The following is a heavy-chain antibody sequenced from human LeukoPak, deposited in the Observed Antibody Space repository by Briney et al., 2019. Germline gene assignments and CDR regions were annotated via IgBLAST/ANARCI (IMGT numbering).Heavy chain of an antibody. CDR1: GGSFSGYY. CDR3: ARLEGTDY. J-gene: IGHJ4*02. CDR2: INHSGST. D-gene: IGHD1-1*01. Sequence: PSETLSLTCAVYGGSFSGYYWSWIRQPPGKGLEWIGEINHSGSTNYNPSLKSRVTISVDTSKNQFSLKLSSVTAADTAVYYCARLEGTDYWGQGTLVTVSS. V-gene: IGHV4-34*01.